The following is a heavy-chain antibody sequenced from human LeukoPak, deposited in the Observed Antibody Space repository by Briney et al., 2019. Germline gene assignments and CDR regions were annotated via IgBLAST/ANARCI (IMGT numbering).Heavy chain of an antibody. D-gene: IGHD3-10*01. CDR2: ISGSGGGT. Sequence: GGSLRLSCVASEFTFSSYAMSWVRQAPGKGLEWVSAISGSGGGTYYADSVKGRFTISRDISKNTVYLQMNSLKAEDTAVYYCAKDGVVRGLGPYYFDSWGQGSLVTVSS. J-gene: IGHJ4*02. V-gene: IGHV3-23*01. CDR3: AKDGVVRGLGPYYFDS. CDR1: EFTFSSYA.